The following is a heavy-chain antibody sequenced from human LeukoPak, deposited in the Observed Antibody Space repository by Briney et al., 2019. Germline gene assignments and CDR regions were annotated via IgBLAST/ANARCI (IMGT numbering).Heavy chain of an antibody. D-gene: IGHD6-19*01. CDR3: ARDNGRDSSYPVLYYYYYMDV. CDR2: IYYSGST. J-gene: IGHJ6*03. Sequence: SETLSLTSTFPGGSISSHYWCWIRPPPGKGLESIGYIYYSGSTNYNPSLKSRVTISVDTSKNQFSLKLSSVTAADTAVYYCARDNGRDSSYPVLYYYYYMDVWGKGTTVTVSS. CDR1: GGSISSHY. V-gene: IGHV4-59*11.